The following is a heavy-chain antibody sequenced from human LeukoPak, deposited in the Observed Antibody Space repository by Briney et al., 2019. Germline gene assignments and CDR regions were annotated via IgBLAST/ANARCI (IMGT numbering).Heavy chain of an antibody. Sequence: SETLSLTCAVYGGSFSGYYWSWIRQPPGKGLEWIGEINHSGSTNYNPSLKSRVTISVDTSKNQFSPKLSSVTAADTAVYYCARMPDTAMVRDYWGQGTLVTVSS. V-gene: IGHV4-34*01. CDR3: ARMPDTAMVRDY. CDR1: GGSFSGYY. J-gene: IGHJ4*02. D-gene: IGHD5-18*01. CDR2: INHSGST.